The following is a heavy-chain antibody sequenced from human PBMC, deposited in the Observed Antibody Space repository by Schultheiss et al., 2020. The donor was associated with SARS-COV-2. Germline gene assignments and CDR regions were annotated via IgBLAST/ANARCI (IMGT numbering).Heavy chain of an antibody. Sequence: GESLKISCAASGFTFSSYGMHWVRQAPGKGLDWVSTISHSGGSTYYGDSVKGRFTISRDNAKNSLYLQMNSLRAEDTAVYYCARSQLLGYMDVWGQGTTVTVSS. V-gene: IGHV3-21*01. CDR1: GFTFSSYG. J-gene: IGHJ6*03. CDR2: ISHSGGST. CDR3: ARSQLLGYMDV. D-gene: IGHD1-26*01.